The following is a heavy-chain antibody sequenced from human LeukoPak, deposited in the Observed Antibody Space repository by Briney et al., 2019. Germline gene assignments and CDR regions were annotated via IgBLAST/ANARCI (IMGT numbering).Heavy chain of an antibody. J-gene: IGHJ4*02. V-gene: IGHV1-2*02. CDR2: INPNSGGT. CDR3: ARGSLDY. CDR1: GYTFTDYY. Sequence: ASVKVSCKASGYTFTDYYMHWVRQAPGQGLEWMGWINPNSGGTDYAEKFQGRVTMTRDTSISTAYMELSRLRSDDTVVYYCARGSLDYWGQGTLVTVSS.